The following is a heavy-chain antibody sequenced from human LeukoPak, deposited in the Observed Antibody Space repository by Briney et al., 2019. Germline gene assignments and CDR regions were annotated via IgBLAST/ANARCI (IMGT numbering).Heavy chain of an antibody. D-gene: IGHD3-22*01. V-gene: IGHV4-61*02. J-gene: IGHJ4*02. CDR1: GGSISSGSYY. CDR2: IYTSGST. Sequence: SQTLSLTCTVSGGSISSGSYYWSWIRQPAGKGLEWIGRIYTSGSTNYNPSLKSRVTISVDTSKNQFSLKLSSVTAADTAVYYCAAYYYDSSGYYWHYFDYWGQGTLVTVSS. CDR3: AAYYYDSSGYYWHYFDY.